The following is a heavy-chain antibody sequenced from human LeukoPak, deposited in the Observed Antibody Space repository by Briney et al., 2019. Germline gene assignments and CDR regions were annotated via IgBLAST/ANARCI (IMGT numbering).Heavy chain of an antibody. CDR3: AREGVYFSNSAHYF. Sequence: SETLSLTCTVSGDSVSSYYWTWIRQPAGKGLEWIGRIYIRGSTNYNPSLKSRVTMSVDTSKNQFSLRLNSVTAADTAVYYCAREGVYFSNSAHYFWGQGTLVTVSS. J-gene: IGHJ4*02. CDR1: GDSVSSYY. V-gene: IGHV4-4*07. D-gene: IGHD2/OR15-2a*01. CDR2: IYIRGST.